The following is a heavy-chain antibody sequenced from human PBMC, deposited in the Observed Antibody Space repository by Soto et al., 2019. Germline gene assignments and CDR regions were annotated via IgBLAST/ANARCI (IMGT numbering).Heavy chain of an antibody. D-gene: IGHD4-4*01. J-gene: IGHJ6*02. CDR3: ATGLDAYDYTVGNYLPSGMDV. V-gene: IGHV3-33*01. Sequence: QVQLVESGGGVVQPGISLRLSCAASGFTFSSYGMHWVRQAPGKGLEWVSVIWFDGSKKYYGDSVKGRFTISRDNSKNTLYLKMNSMRAEDTAVYYCATGLDAYDYTVGNYLPSGMDVCGQGTTVTVS. CDR2: IWFDGSKK. CDR1: GFTFSSYG.